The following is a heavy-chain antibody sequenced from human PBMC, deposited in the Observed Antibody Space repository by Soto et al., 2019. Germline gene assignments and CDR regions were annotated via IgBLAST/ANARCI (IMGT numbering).Heavy chain of an antibody. D-gene: IGHD3-10*01. V-gene: IGHV4-31*02. CDR2: IYDSGNT. Sequence: PSETLSLTCTVSGGSISSGGYYWSWIRQHPGKGLEWIGYIYDSGNTFYNPSLKSRVAISVDTSKNQFSLKLNSVTAADTAVYYCATGEFSGSGRFDPWGPGTLVTVSS. CDR1: GGSISSGGYY. CDR3: ATGEFSGSGRFDP. J-gene: IGHJ5*02.